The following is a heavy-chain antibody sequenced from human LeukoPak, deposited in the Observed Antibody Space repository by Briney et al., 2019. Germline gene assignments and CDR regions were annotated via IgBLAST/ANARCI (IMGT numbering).Heavy chain of an antibody. CDR3: ARDLELSAVYYFDS. CDR1: GFTFSIFP. Sequence: GGSLRLSCEASGFTFSIFPMHWVRQAPGKGLEWVALISSGSEKYYADSVKGRFTISRDNSKSMLYLQMNSLRADDTAVYYCARDLELSAVYYFDSWGQGTLVIVSS. CDR2: ISSGSEK. D-gene: IGHD3-3*01. V-gene: IGHV3-30*04. J-gene: IGHJ4*02.